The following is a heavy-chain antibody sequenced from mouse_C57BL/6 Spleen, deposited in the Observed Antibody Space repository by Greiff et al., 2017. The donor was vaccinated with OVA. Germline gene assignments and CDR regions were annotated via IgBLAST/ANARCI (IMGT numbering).Heavy chain of an antibody. CDR3: ARHEGLYYFDY. V-gene: IGHV5-6*01. CDR1: GFTFSSYG. CDR2: ISSGGSYT. J-gene: IGHJ2*01. Sequence: VQLKESGGDLVKPGGSLKLSCAASGFTFSSYGMSWVRQTPDKRLEWVATISSGGSYTYYPDSVKGRFTISRDNAKNTLYLQMSSLKSEDTAMYYCARHEGLYYFDYWGQGTTLTVSS.